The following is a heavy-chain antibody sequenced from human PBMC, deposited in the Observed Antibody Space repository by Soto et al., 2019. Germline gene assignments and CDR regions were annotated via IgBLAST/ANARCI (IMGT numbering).Heavy chain of an antibody. CDR1: GFTFGDYA. Sequence: PGGSLRLSCTASGFTFGDYAMSWFRQAPGKGLEWVGFIRSKAYGGTTEYAASVKGRFTISRDDSKSIAYLQMNSLKTEDTAVYYCTRDRFLISTGTTGYYYYYMDVWGKGTTVTVSS. CDR3: TRDRFLISTGTTGYYYYYMDV. J-gene: IGHJ6*03. D-gene: IGHD1-1*01. CDR2: IRSKAYGGTT. V-gene: IGHV3-49*03.